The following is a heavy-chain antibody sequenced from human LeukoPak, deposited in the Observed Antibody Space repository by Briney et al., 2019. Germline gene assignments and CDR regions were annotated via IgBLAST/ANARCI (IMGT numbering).Heavy chain of an antibody. J-gene: IGHJ5*02. V-gene: IGHV4-39*07. Sequence: NSSETLSLTCTVSGGSISSSSYYWGWIRQPPGKGLEWIGEINHSGSTNYNPSLKSRVTISVDTSKNQFSLKLSSVTAADTAVYYCGADVGPWGQGTLVTVSS. CDR2: INHSGST. D-gene: IGHD2-15*01. CDR1: GGSISSSSYY. CDR3: GADVGP.